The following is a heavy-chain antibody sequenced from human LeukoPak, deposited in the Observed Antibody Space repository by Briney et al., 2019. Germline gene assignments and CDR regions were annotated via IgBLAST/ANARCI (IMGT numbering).Heavy chain of an antibody. V-gene: IGHV3-53*01. CDR3: AREAVTRNYFDY. CDR2: IYSGGST. J-gene: IGHJ4*02. Sequence: GGSLRLSCAASGFTVSSNYMNWVRQAPGKGLEWVSVIYSGGSTYYADSVKGRFTISRDNSKNTLCLQMNSLRAEDTAVYYCAREAVTRNYFDYWGQGTLVTVSS. CDR1: GFTVSSNY. D-gene: IGHD4-17*01.